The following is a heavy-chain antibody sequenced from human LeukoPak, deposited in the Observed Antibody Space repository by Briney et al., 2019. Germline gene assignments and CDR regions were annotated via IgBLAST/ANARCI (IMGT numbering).Heavy chain of an antibody. J-gene: IGHJ2*01. CDR3: ARPPAAAADENWYFDL. V-gene: IGHV5-51*01. CDR2: IYPGDSDT. D-gene: IGHD6-13*01. Sequence: GESLKISCKGSGYSFTSYWIGWVRQMPGKGLEWMGIIYPGDSDTRYRPSFQGQVTISVDKSISTAYLQWSSLKASDTAMYFCARPPAAAADENWYFDLWGRGTPVTVSS. CDR1: GYSFTSYW.